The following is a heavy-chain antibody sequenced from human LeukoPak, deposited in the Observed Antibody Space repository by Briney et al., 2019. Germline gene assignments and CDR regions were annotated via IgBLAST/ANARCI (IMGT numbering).Heavy chain of an antibody. V-gene: IGHV3-23*01. CDR3: AKGGVMGARETDY. D-gene: IGHD2-8*01. Sequence: GGSLRLSCAASGFTLSSYTMGWVRQAPGKGLEWVSTISSGGSTYYPDSMKGRVTISRDNSKNTLYLQMNSRRGEDTAVYYCAKGGVMGARETDYWGQGTLVTVSS. CDR1: GFTLSSYT. J-gene: IGHJ4*02. CDR2: ISSGGST.